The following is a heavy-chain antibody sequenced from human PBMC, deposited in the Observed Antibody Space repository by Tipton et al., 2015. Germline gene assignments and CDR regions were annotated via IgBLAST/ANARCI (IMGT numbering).Heavy chain of an antibody. Sequence: QSGAEVKKPGSSVKVSCVASGGSFRRDGISWLRQAPGQGLEWVGGLIPLLRTPNYAQKFQGRVTITADESSSTMNMELSSLTPDDTAVYYCARLNCPSRRCYPGIGWFDPWGHGALVTFSS. CDR3: ARLNCPSRRCYPGIGWFDP. D-gene: IGHD2-15*01. V-gene: IGHV1-69*01. CDR2: LIPLLRTP. J-gene: IGHJ5*02. CDR1: GGSFRRDG.